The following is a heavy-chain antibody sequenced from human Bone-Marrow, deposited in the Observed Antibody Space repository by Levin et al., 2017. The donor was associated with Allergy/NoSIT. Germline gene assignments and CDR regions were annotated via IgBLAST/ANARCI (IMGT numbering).Heavy chain of an antibody. Sequence: SQTLSLTCSVSGDSIDSTNYYWNWIRQPAGRGLEWIGRIYSSGITNYNPSLKSRLIMSIDTSKNQFSLKLTSVTAADTAVYYCAREFRSSDDILTAYYASFDSWGQGTLVTVSS. J-gene: IGHJ4*02. CDR2: IYSSGIT. CDR1: GDSIDSTNYY. CDR3: AREFRSSDDILTAYYASFDS. D-gene: IGHD3-9*01. V-gene: IGHV4-61*02.